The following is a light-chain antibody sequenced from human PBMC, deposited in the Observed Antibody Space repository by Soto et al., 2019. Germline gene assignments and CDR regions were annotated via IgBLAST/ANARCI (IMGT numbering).Light chain of an antibody. CDR1: QGASSS. CDR2: DAS. Sequence: EIVLTQSPATLSLSPGERATLSCRASQGASSSLAWYQQKPGQAPRLLIYDASNRATGIPARFSGSGSGTDFTLTIDNLEPEDFAVYYCQQRSNWPPITFGQGTRLEIK. V-gene: IGKV3-11*01. CDR3: QQRSNWPPIT. J-gene: IGKJ5*01.